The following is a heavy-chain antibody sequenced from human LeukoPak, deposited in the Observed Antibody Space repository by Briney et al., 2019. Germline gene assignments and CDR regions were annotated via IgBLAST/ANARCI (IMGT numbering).Heavy chain of an antibody. V-gene: IGHV1-18*01. CDR2: ISAQHGQT. J-gene: IGHJ3*02. CDR1: GYSENFYG. Sequence: ASVKVSCKTSGYSENFYGITWVRQVAGQGLEWMGWISAQHGQTEYAPNSQDRVTMTTDTYTNTAYMELRSLRSDDTAVYFCASKWVTYYYNSSAYHYPTDVFDIWGQGTMVTVSS. D-gene: IGHD3-22*01. CDR3: ASKWVTYYYNSSAYHYPTDVFDI.